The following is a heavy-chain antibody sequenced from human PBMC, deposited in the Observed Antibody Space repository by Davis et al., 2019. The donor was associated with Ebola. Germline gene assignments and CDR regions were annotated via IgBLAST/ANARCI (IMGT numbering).Heavy chain of an antibody. Sequence: GSLRLSCTASGFTFGDYAMSWFRQAPGKGLEWVGFIRSKAYGGTTEYAASVKGRFTISRDDSKSIAYLQMNSLKTEDTAVYYCTREPYYDFWSGYYTYYYYYMDVWGKGTTVTVSS. V-gene: IGHV3-49*03. CDR1: GFTFGDYA. CDR3: TREPYYDFWSGYYTYYYYYMDV. CDR2: IRSKAYGGTT. D-gene: IGHD3-3*01. J-gene: IGHJ6*03.